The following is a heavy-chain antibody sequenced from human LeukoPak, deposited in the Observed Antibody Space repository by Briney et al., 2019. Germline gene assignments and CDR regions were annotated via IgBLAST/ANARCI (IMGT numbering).Heavy chain of an antibody. V-gene: IGHV3-30*02. CDR2: IRYDGSNK. D-gene: IGHD6-19*01. J-gene: IGHJ4*02. CDR1: GFTFSSYG. Sequence: GGSLRLSCAASGFTFSSYGMHWARQAPGKGLEWVAFIRYDGSNKYYADSVKGRFTISRDNSKNTLYLQMNSLRAGDTAVYYCAKDASRYSSGWYVDYWGQGTLVTVSS. CDR3: AKDASRYSSGWYVDY.